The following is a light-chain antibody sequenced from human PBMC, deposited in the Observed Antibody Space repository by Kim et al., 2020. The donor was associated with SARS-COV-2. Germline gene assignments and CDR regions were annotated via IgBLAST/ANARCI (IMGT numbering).Light chain of an antibody. CDR3: RQNYSYPVT. CDR2: AAS. CDR1: QGISSH. V-gene: IGKV1-8*01. Sequence: AIRIAQSPSSLSASTGDTVTITCRASQGISSHVGWYQQKPGKVPKLLIYAASTLQSGVPSRFSGSGSGTDFTLSISRLQPEDFATYYCRQNYSYPVTFCPRTKVGSK. J-gene: IGKJ3*01.